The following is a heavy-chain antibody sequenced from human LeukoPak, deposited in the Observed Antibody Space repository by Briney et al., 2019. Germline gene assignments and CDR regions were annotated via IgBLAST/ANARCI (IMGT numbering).Heavy chain of an antibody. CDR1: GGSISSYY. D-gene: IGHD2-15*01. Sequence: PSETLSLTCTVSGGSISSYYWSWIRQPPGKGLEWIGYIYYSGSTNYSPSLKSRVTISVDTSKNQFSLKLSSVTAADTAVYYCAREVVSAALSRYYFDYWGQGTLVTVSS. CDR2: IYYSGST. J-gene: IGHJ4*02. V-gene: IGHV4-59*01. CDR3: AREVVSAALSRYYFDY.